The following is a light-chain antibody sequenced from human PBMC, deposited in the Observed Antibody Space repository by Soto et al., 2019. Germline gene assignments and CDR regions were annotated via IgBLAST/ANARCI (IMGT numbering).Light chain of an antibody. Sequence: QSVLTQPASVSGSPGQSITISCSGSSGDVGNYDLVSWYQQIPGKAPQLMIFEVSRRPSRVSDRFSGSKSGNTASLMISGLQAEDEGDFYCCSYAGNGAWVFGGGTKLTVL. V-gene: IGLV2-23*02. J-gene: IGLJ3*02. CDR3: CSYAGNGAWV. CDR1: SGDVGNYDL. CDR2: EVS.